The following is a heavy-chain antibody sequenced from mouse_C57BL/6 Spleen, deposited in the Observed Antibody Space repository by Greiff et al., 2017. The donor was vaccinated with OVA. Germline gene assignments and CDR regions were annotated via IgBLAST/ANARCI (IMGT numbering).Heavy chain of an antibody. CDR2: ISYDGSN. V-gene: IGHV3-6*01. CDR1: GYSITSGYY. CDR3: AREGWLVDYYAMDY. J-gene: IGHJ4*01. Sequence: EVKLEESGPGLVKPSQSLSLTCSVTGYSITSGYYWNWIRQFPGNKLEWMGYISYDGSNNYNPSLKNRISITRDTSKNQFFLKLNSVTTEDTATYYCAREGWLVDYYAMDYWGQGTSVTVSS. D-gene: IGHD1-1*02.